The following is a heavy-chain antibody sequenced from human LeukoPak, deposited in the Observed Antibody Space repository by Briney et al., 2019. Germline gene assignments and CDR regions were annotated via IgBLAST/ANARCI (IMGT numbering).Heavy chain of an antibody. CDR1: GFTFSSYA. V-gene: IGHV3-23*01. Sequence: PGGSLRLSCAASGFTFSSYAMSWVRQAPGKGLEWVSAISGSGGSTYYADSVKGRFTISRDNSKNTLYLQMNSLRAEDTAVYYCAKALSAWGSYRQFDYWGQGTLVTVSS. D-gene: IGHD3-16*02. CDR2: ISGSGGST. CDR3: AKALSAWGSYRQFDY. J-gene: IGHJ4*02.